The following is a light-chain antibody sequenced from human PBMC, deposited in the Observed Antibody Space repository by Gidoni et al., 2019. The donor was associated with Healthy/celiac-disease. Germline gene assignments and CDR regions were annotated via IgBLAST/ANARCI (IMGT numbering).Light chain of an antibody. CDR3: QQRSNPPIT. CDR1: QSVSSY. Sequence: PATLSLSPGERATLSCRASQSVSSYLAWYQQKPGQAPRLLIYDASNRATGIPARFSGSGSGTDFTLTISSLEPEDFAVYYCQQRSNPPITFGQGTRLEIK. J-gene: IGKJ5*01. V-gene: IGKV3-11*01. CDR2: DAS.